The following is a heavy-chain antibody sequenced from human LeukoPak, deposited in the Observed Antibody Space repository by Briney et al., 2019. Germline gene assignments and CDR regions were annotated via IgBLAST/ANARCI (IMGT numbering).Heavy chain of an antibody. V-gene: IGHV3-21*01. CDR1: RFTFSSYS. Sequence: GGSLRLSCAASRFTFSSYSMNWVRQAPGKGLEWVSSISSSSSYIYYADSVKGRFTISRDNAKNSLYLQVNSLRAEDTAVYYCARDRGDGYNSPDYWGQGTLVAVSS. D-gene: IGHD5-24*01. CDR2: ISSSSSYI. J-gene: IGHJ4*02. CDR3: ARDRGDGYNSPDY.